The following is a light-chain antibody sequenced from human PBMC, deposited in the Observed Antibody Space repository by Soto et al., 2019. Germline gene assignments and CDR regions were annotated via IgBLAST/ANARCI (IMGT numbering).Light chain of an antibody. V-gene: IGLV2-8*01. CDR1: SSDVGAYKY. Sequence: QSALTQPPSASGSPGQSVTISCTGTSSDVGAYKYVSWYQQNPGKAPKLMIYEVSKRPSGVPDRFSGSKSGNTASLTVSGLQAEDEADYCCTSYAGSNIWVFGGGTKLTVL. J-gene: IGLJ3*02. CDR2: EVS. CDR3: TSYAGSNIWV.